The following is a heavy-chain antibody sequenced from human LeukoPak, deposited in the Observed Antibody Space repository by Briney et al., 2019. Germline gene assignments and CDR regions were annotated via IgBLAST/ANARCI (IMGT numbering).Heavy chain of an antibody. CDR1: GVSISSSNSY. J-gene: IGHJ6*03. CDR3: ARGVKQLVYYYYYYYMDV. Sequence: SETLSLTCTVSGVSISSSNSYWGWIRQPPGKGLEWIGYIYYSGSTNYNPSLKSRVTISVDTSKNQFSLKLSSVTAADTAVYYCARGVKQLVYYYYYYYMDVWGKGTTVTISS. D-gene: IGHD6-13*01. V-gene: IGHV4-61*05. CDR2: IYYSGST.